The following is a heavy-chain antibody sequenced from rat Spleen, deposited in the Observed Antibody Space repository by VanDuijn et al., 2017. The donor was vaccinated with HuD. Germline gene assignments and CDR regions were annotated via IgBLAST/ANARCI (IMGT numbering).Heavy chain of an antibody. J-gene: IGHJ3*01. Sequence: EVQLVESDGGLVQPGRSLKLSCAASGFTFSNYGMAWVRQAPTTGLEWGATIKYDGSSTYYRDSVKGRFTISRDNAESTQYLQMDSLRFEDMATYYCVTETNWERFAYWGQGTLVTVSS. CDR3: VTETNWERFAY. D-gene: IGHD5-1*01. V-gene: IGHV5-29*01. CDR2: IKYDGSST. CDR1: GFTFSNYG.